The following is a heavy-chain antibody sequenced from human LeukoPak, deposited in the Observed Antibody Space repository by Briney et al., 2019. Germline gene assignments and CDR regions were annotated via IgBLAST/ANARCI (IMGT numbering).Heavy chain of an antibody. J-gene: IGHJ3*01. D-gene: IGHD1-26*01. CDR2: IGISAGST. CDR1: GSTFDNYA. V-gene: IGHV3-23*01. CDR3: AKNPLGDTIGDAFGF. Sequence: GGSLRLSCEASGSTFDNYAMSWVRQAPGKGLEWVSTIGISAGSTYYADAVKGRFTISRDNSKKTVILQMNRLRVEDTAVYYLAKNPLGDTIGDAFGFWGQGTKVAVSS.